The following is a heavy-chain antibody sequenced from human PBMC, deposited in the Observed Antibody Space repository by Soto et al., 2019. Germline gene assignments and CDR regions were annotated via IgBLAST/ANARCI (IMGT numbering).Heavy chain of an antibody. D-gene: IGHD2-2*01. J-gene: IGHJ6*03. CDR2: IYYSGST. CDR1: GGSISSSSYY. Sequence: QLQLQESGPGLVKPSETLSLTCTVSGGSISSSSYYWGWIRQPPGKGLEWIGSIYYSGSTYYNPSLKSRVTISVDTSKNQFSLKLSSVTAADTAVYYCARLGYCSSTSCLYYYYYYMDVWGKGTTVTVSS. V-gene: IGHV4-39*01. CDR3: ARLGYCSSTSCLYYYYYYMDV.